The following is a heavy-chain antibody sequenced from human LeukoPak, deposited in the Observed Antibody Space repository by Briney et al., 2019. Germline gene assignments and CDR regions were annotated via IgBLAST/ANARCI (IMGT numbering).Heavy chain of an antibody. Sequence: GGSLRLSCAASGFTFSSYSMNWVRQAPGKGLEWVSSISSSSSYIYYADSVKGRFTISRDNAKNSLYLQMNSLRAEDTAVYYCANLYSSGWNGIDYWGQGTLVTVSS. V-gene: IGHV3-21*01. CDR3: ANLYSSGWNGIDY. CDR1: GFTFSSYS. D-gene: IGHD6-19*01. CDR2: ISSSSSYI. J-gene: IGHJ4*02.